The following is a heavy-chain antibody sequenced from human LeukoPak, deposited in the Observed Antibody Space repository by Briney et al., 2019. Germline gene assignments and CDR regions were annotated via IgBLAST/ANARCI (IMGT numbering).Heavy chain of an antibody. V-gene: IGHV4-4*02. CDR3: SRESGAFSPFGY. D-gene: IGHD1-26*01. J-gene: IGHJ4*02. CDR1: GGSISSTNW. Sequence: PSETLSLTCGVSGGSISSTNWWGWVRPPPGQGLEWIGEISLSGVTNYNPSLKSRVTMSLDRSKNHLSLTLTSVTAADTAVYYCSRESGAFSPFGYWGQGTLVTVSS. CDR2: ISLSGVT.